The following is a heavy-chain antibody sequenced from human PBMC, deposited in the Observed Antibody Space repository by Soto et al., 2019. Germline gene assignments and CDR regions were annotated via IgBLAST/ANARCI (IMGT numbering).Heavy chain of an antibody. CDR2: TNSDGRDT. CDR3: ASDRGWSLFDY. CDR1: GFTFSSYW. V-gene: IGHV3-74*01. Sequence: VQLVESGGGLVQPGGSLRLSCAASGFTFSSYWMYWVRQAPGKGLVWVLRTNSDGRDTSYADSVKGRFTISRDNAKNTLYLQMNSLRAEDTAVYYCASDRGWSLFDYWGQGTLVTVSS. D-gene: IGHD6-19*01. J-gene: IGHJ4*02.